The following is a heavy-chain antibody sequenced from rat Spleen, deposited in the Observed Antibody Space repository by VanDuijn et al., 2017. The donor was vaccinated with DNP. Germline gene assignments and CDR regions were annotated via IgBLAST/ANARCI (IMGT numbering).Heavy chain of an antibody. D-gene: IGHD5-1*01. CDR3: VTRGTGSDNWFAH. J-gene: IGHJ3*01. V-gene: IGHV4-2*01. CDR1: GLNFSDFW. CDR2: IKQDSTVI. Sequence: EVKLVESGGVLVQPGRSLKLSCAASGLNFSDFWMGWVRQAPEKGLEWMGEIKQDSTVINHNPSLRDRFTISRDNAQNSLYLQMNNLGSEDTAIYYCVTRGTGSDNWFAHWGQGTLVTVSS.